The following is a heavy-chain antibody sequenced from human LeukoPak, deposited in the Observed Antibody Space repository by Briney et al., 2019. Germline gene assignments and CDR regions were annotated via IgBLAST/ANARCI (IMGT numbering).Heavy chain of an antibody. J-gene: IGHJ4*02. CDR1: GFTFSSYE. CDR3: AREGGLSRYQVLSHGSFDY. CDR2: ISSSGSTI. V-gene: IGHV3-48*03. D-gene: IGHD2-2*01. Sequence: GGSLRLSCAASGFTFSSYEMNWVRQAPGKGLEWVSYISSSGSTIYYADSVKGRFTISRDNAKNSLYLQMNSLRAEDTAVYYCAREGGLSRYQVLSHGSFDYWGQGTLVTVSS.